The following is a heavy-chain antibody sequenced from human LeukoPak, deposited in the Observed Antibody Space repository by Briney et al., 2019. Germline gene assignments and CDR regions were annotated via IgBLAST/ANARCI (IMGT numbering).Heavy chain of an antibody. J-gene: IGHJ4*02. CDR3: ATPGRYCSSTSCRGYFDY. Sequence: ASVKVSCKASGYTFTGYYMHWVRQAPGQGLEWMGWINPNSGGTNYAQKFQGRVTMTRDTSISTAYMELSRLRSDDTAVHYCATPGRYCSSTSCRGYFDYWGQGTLVTVSS. CDR2: INPNSGGT. D-gene: IGHD2-2*01. CDR1: GYTFTGYY. V-gene: IGHV1-2*02.